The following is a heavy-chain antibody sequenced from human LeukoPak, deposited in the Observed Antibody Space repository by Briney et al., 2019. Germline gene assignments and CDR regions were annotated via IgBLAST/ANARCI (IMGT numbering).Heavy chain of an antibody. CDR3: AKGLRYLSFNDAFDI. D-gene: IGHD3-9*01. V-gene: IGHV4-39*01. CDR1: GVSISSSSYY. J-gene: IGHJ3*02. Sequence: PSETLSLTCTVSGVSISSSSYYWGWIRQPPGKGLEWIGSIYYSGSTYYNPSLKSRVTISVDTSKNQFSLRLSSVTAADTAVYFCAKGLRYLSFNDAFDIWGQGTMVTVSS. CDR2: IYYSGST.